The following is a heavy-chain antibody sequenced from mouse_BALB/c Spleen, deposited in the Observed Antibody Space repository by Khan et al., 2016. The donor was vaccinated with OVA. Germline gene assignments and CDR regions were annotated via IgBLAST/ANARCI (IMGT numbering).Heavy chain of an antibody. CDR2: MSYSGLT. CDR1: GYSITSNYA. CDR3: ARGNYYGYTMDY. Sequence: EVQLVESGPGLVKPSQSLSLTCTVTGYSITSNYAWNWIRQFPGNKLEWMGYMSYSGLTSYNPSLKSRISITRDTSKNQFFLQLNSVTTEDTATYYCARGNYYGYTMDYWGQGTSVTVSS. D-gene: IGHD1-1*01. V-gene: IGHV3-2*02. J-gene: IGHJ4*01.